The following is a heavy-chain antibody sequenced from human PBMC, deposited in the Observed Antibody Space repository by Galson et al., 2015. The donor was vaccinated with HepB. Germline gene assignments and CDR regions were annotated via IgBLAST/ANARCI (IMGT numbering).Heavy chain of an antibody. J-gene: IGHJ4*02. Sequence: SLRLSCAASGFTFSSYAMSWVRQAPGKGLEWVSAISGSGGSTYYADSVKGRFTISRDNSKNTLYLQMNSLRAEDTAVYYCAKGGLSITIFGVVIPRYFDYWGQGTLVTVSS. CDR2: ISGSGGST. CDR3: AKGGLSITIFGVVIPRYFDY. CDR1: GFTFSSYA. V-gene: IGHV3-23*01. D-gene: IGHD3-3*01.